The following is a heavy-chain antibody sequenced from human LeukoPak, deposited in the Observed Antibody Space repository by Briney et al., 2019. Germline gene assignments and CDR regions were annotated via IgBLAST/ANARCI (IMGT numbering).Heavy chain of an antibody. D-gene: IGHD4-17*01. Sequence: ASVKVSCKASGGTFSSYAISWVRQAPGQGLECMGWISAYNGNTNYAQKFQGRVTMTTDTSTSTAYMELSRLRSDDTAVYYCARGTDYGDYGGTWFYYYYMDVWGEGTTVTVSS. CDR3: ARGTDYGDYGGTWFYYYYMDV. V-gene: IGHV1-18*01. CDR1: GGTFSSYA. CDR2: ISAYNGNT. J-gene: IGHJ6*03.